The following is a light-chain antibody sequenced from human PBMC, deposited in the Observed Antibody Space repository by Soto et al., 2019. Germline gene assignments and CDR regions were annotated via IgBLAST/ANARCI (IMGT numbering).Light chain of an antibody. CDR2: AAS. CDR3: QQANSFLPGT. J-gene: IGKJ4*01. Sequence: DIQMTQSPSSVSASVGDRVTITCRASQGINSWLAWYQQKPGKAPKLLIYAASSLQSGVPSRFSGSGSGTDFTLTITSLQPEDFATYYCQQANSFLPGTFGGGTKVEIK. CDR1: QGINSW. V-gene: IGKV1-12*01.